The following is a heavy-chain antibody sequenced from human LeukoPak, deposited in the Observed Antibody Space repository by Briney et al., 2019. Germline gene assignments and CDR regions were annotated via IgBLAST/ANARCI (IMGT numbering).Heavy chain of an antibody. CDR3: AKVYITMVRGVIIAWHGMDV. Sequence: PGGSLRLSCAASGFTFSSYAMSWVRQAPGKGLEWVSAISGSGGSTYYADSVKGRFTISRDNSKNTLYLQMNSLRAEDTAVYYCAKVYITMVRGVIIAWHGMDVWGQGTTVTVSS. D-gene: IGHD3-10*01. CDR2: ISGSGGST. J-gene: IGHJ6*02. CDR1: GFTFSSYA. V-gene: IGHV3-23*01.